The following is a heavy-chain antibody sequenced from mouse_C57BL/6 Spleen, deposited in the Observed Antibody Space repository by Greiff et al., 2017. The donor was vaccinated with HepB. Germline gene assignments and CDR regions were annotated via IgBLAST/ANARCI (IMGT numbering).Heavy chain of an antibody. Sequence: VQLQQPGAELVRPGTSVKLSCKASGYTFTSYWMHWVKQRPGQGLEWIGVIDPSDSYTNYNQKFKGKATLTVDTSSSTAYMQLISLTSEDSAVYYCARKEGAYYSNLDVWGTGTTVTVSS. V-gene: IGHV1-59*01. CDR1: GYTFTSYW. CDR3: ARKEGAYYSNLDV. CDR2: IDPSDSYT. D-gene: IGHD2-5*01. J-gene: IGHJ1*03.